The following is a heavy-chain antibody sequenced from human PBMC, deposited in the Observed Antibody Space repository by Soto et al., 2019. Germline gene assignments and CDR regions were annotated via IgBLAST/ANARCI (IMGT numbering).Heavy chain of an antibody. D-gene: IGHD6-13*01. V-gene: IGHV3-23*01. Sequence: GGSLILSCAASGFTFSSYAMSWVRQAPGKGLEWVSALSGSGGTTYYADSVKGRFSISRDNSKNTLYLQMNSLRAEDTAVYYCAKVIAAAGIDYWGQGTLVTVSS. CDR3: AKVIAAAGIDY. CDR2: LSGSGGTT. CDR1: GFTFSSYA. J-gene: IGHJ4*02.